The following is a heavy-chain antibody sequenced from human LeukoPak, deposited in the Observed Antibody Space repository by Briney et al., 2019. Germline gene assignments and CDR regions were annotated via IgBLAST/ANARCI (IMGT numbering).Heavy chain of an antibody. Sequence: GGSLRLSSAASGFTFKNYWMSWVRQAPGKGLEWVANIKQDGSEKYSVDSVKGRFTISRDNAKNSLYLELNSLRAEDTAVYYCARVLDFWSGYYAASIYYYYMDVWGKGTTVIVSS. CDR3: ARVLDFWSGYYAASIYYYYMDV. J-gene: IGHJ6*03. CDR2: IKQDGSEK. D-gene: IGHD3-3*01. CDR1: GFTFKNYW. V-gene: IGHV3-7*01.